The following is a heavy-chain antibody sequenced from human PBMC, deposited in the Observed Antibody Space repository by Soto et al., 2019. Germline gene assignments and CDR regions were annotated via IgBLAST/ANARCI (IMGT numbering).Heavy chain of an antibody. Sequence: EVQLVGSGGGLVQPRGSLRISCAASGFNFRDNWMSWVRHVSGKGLEWVANIKTDGSEKYYVDPVKGRFTISRDNAKNSLYRQMNSLRAEDTAVYYCATSMGRGENDYWGQGTLVTVSS. CDR1: GFNFRDNW. J-gene: IGHJ4*02. CDR3: ATSMGRGENDY. V-gene: IGHV3-7*05. CDR2: IKTDGSEK. D-gene: IGHD3-10*01.